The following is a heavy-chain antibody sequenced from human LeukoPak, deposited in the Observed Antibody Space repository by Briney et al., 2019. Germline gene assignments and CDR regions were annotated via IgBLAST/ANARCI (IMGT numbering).Heavy chain of an antibody. CDR1: GFTFSSYS. V-gene: IGHV3-21*01. J-gene: IGHJ4*02. CDR2: ISSSSSYI. D-gene: IGHD3-10*01. CDR3: ARSFYGSGSYQDY. Sequence: GGSLRLSCAASGFTFSSYSMNWVRQAPGEGLESVSSISSSSSYIYYADSVKGRFTISRDNAKNSLYLQMNSLRAEDTAVYYCARSFYGSGSYQDYWGQGTLVTVSS.